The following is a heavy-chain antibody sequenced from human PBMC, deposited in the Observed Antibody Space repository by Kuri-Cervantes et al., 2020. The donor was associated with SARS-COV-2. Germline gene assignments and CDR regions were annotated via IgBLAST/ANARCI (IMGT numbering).Heavy chain of an antibody. CDR2: MNPNSGST. V-gene: IGHV1-8*01. CDR1: GYTFTSYD. Sequence: ASVKVSCKASGYTFTSYDINWVRPATGQGLEWMGWMNPNSGSTGYAQKFQGRVTMTRNTSISTAYMELSSLRSEDTAVYYCARSVPKNVLRFLEGGFDYWGQGTLVTVSS. CDR3: ARSVPKNVLRFLEGGFDY. J-gene: IGHJ4*02. D-gene: IGHD3-3*01.